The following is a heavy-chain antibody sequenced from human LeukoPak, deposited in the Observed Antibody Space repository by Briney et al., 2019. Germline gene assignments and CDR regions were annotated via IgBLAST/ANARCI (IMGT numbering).Heavy chain of an antibody. CDR2: INHSGST. CDR3: ARGRRITMIVVVIYNWFDP. V-gene: IGHV4-34*01. Sequence: PSETLSLTCAVYGGSFSGYYRSWIRQPPGKGLEWIGEINHSGSTNYNPSLKSRVTISVDTSKNQFSLKLSSVTAADTAVYYCARGRRITMIVVVIYNWFDPWGQGTLVTVSS. CDR1: GGSFSGYY. D-gene: IGHD3-22*01. J-gene: IGHJ5*02.